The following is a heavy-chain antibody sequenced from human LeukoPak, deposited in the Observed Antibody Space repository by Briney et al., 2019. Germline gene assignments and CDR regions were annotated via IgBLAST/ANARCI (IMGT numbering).Heavy chain of an antibody. Sequence: ASVKVSCKASGYTFTGYYMHWVRQAPGQGLERMGWINPNSGGAKYARNFQGRVIMTTDTSISTAYMELSSLRSDDTAVYYCARSSPPTYYHFYYYMDVWGKGSTVTVSS. D-gene: IGHD6-13*01. CDR1: GYTFTGYY. J-gene: IGHJ6*03. V-gene: IGHV1-2*02. CDR3: ARSSPPTYYHFYYYMDV. CDR2: INPNSGGA.